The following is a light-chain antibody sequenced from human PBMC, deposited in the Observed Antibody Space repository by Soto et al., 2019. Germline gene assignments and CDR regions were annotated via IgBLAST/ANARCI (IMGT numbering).Light chain of an antibody. J-gene: IGKJ5*01. CDR2: DAS. CDR3: QQLNSYAIT. CDR1: QSLNNY. V-gene: IGKV1-5*01. Sequence: DIQMTQSPSTLSASVGDRVTITCRASQSLNNYLAWYQQKPGKAPKLLIYDASTLERGVPSRFSGTGSGTEFTLTISSLQPEDFATYYCQQLNSYAITFGQGTRLEIK.